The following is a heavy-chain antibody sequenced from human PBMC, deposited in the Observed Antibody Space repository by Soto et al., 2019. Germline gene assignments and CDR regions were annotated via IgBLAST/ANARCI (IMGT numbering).Heavy chain of an antibody. D-gene: IGHD3-22*01. Sequence: GGSLRLSCAASGFTFSIYSMNWVRHAPGKGLEWVSSISSSSSYIYYADSVKGRFTISRDNAKNSLYLQMNSLRAEDTAVYYCACRYDSSGYYYGFDYWGQGTLVTVSS. CDR1: GFTFSIYS. J-gene: IGHJ4*02. V-gene: IGHV3-21*01. CDR2: ISSSSSYI. CDR3: ACRYDSSGYYYGFDY.